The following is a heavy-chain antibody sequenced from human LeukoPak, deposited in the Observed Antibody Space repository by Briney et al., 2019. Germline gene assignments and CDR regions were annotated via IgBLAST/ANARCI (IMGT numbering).Heavy chain of an antibody. J-gene: IGHJ5*02. D-gene: IGHD2-2*02. V-gene: IGHV5-51*01. CDR2: IYPGDSDT. CDR1: GYSFTSYW. CDR3: ARRDKGNCSSSTCYSWFDP. Sequence: GESLKISCKGSGYSFTSYWIGWVRQMPGKGLEWMGIIYPGDSDTRYSPSFQGQVTMSADKSINTAYLEWSSLKASDTAMCYCARRDKGNCSSSTCYSWFDPWGQGTLVSVSS.